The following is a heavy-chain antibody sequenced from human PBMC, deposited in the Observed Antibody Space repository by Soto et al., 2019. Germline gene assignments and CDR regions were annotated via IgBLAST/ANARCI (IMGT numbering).Heavy chain of an antibody. CDR3: ARWEHEHGKMDV. D-gene: IGHD1-26*01. J-gene: IGHJ6*02. CDR2: TYYRSKWYN. Sequence: QVQLQQSGSGLVKPSQTLSLTCAISGDSVSSSSAAWTWIRQSPSRGLEWLGRTYYRSKWYNQYAVSVKSRIPINPDTSKNQFSLQLNSVTPEDTAVYYCARWEHEHGKMDVWGRGTTVTVSS. CDR1: GDSVSSSSAA. V-gene: IGHV6-1*01.